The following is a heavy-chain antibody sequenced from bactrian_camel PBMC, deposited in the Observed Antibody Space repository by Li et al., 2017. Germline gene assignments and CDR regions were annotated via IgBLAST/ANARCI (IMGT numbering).Heavy chain of an antibody. V-gene: IGHV3S1*01. CDR1: EYTFSSKC. CDR3: AAGPIESAYERV. J-gene: IGHJ4*01. D-gene: IGHD3*01. Sequence: QVQLVESGGGSVEAGGSLRLSRVAPEYTFSSKCAGWFRQASGKEREGVAPITTGTGNTDYADSVKGRFTISLGNAKNTLHLQMSSLKPEDSALYSCAAGPIESAYERVLGPGDPGHRL. CDR2: ITTGTGNT.